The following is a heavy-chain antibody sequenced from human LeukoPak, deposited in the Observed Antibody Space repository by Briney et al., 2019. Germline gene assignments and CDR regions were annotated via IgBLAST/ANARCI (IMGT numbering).Heavy chain of an antibody. CDR2: IYYSGST. D-gene: IGHD6-13*01. J-gene: IGHJ5*02. CDR1: GGSISSYY. Sequence: SETLSLTCTVSGGSISSYYWSWIRQPPGKGLEWIGYIYYSGSTNYNPSLKSRVTISEDTSKNQFSLKLSSVTAADTAVYYCARDRSTAATGKAGWFDPWGQGTLVTVSS. V-gene: IGHV4-59*01. CDR3: ARDRSTAATGKAGWFDP.